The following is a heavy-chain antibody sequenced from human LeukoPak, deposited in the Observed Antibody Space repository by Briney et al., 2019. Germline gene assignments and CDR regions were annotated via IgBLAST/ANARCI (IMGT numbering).Heavy chain of an antibody. CDR2: ISYDGSNK. J-gene: IGHJ5*02. D-gene: IGHD6-13*01. CDR3: ARDLDSSSWYILWFDP. CDR1: GFTFSDYS. Sequence: GGSLRLSCAASGFTFSDYSMNWVRQAPGKGLEWVAVISYDGSNKYYADSVKGRFTISRDNSKNTLFLQMNSLRAEDTAVYYCARDLDSSSWYILWFDPWGQGTLVTVSS. V-gene: IGHV3-30*03.